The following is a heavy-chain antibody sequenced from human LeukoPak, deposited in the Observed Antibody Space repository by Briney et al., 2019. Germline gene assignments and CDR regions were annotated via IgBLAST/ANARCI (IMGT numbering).Heavy chain of an antibody. CDR2: INTNSGNT. D-gene: IGHD3-3*01. CDR1: GYPFTSYN. Sequence: ASVKLSCKASGYPFTSYNVNRVRQATGRGLEWMGWINTNSGNTGYSQNFQGRVTMTRDTSIGTAYMELSSLMSEDTAVYYCARGLPKAVFGMVIEDWGQGTLVTVSS. J-gene: IGHJ1*01. V-gene: IGHV1-8*01. CDR3: ARGLPKAVFGMVIED.